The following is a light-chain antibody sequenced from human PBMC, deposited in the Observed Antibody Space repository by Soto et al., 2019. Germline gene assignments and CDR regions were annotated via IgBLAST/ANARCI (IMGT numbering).Light chain of an antibody. J-gene: IGKJ1*01. CDR1: QSVSSN. CDR2: GAS. Sequence: EIVMTQSPATLSVSPGERATLSCRASQSVSSNLAWYQQKPGQAPRLLIYGASTRATGIPARFSGSGSGTEAALTISSLQCEDFAVYYCQQDNNWPRTFGQGTKVEI. V-gene: IGKV3-15*01. CDR3: QQDNNWPRT.